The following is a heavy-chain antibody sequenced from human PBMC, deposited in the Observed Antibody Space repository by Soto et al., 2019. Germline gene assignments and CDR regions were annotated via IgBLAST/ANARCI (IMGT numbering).Heavy chain of an antibody. CDR3: ARVSYCSSTSGLNSSYYGMDV. V-gene: IGHV3-48*02. J-gene: IGHJ6*02. D-gene: IGHD2-2*01. CDR1: GFTFSSYS. CDR2: ISSSSSTI. Sequence: PGGSLRLSCAASGFTFSSYSMNWLRQAPGKWLEWVSYISSSSSTIYYADSVKGRFTISRDNDKNSLYLQMNSLRDEDTAVYYCARVSYCSSTSGLNSSYYGMDVWGQGXTVTVSS.